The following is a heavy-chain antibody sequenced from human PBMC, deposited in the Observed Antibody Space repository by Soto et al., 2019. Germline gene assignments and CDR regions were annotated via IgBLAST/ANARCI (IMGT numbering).Heavy chain of an antibody. Sequence: EVQLVQSGAEVRKPGESLKISCKGSGYSFISYWIGWVRQMPGKGLEWMGIIFPGDSDTRYSPSFQGQVTISADKSIWSAYRQWRCLKASDTAMYCCERHRVRGVRGGMDVWGQGTTVSVSS. CDR3: ERHRVRGVRGGMDV. CDR1: GYSFISYW. CDR2: IFPGDSDT. V-gene: IGHV5-51*01. D-gene: IGHD3-10*01. J-gene: IGHJ6*02.